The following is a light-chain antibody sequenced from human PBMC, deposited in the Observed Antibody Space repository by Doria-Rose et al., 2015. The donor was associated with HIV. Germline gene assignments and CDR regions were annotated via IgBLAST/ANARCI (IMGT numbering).Light chain of an antibody. CDR1: QSFSSTY. CDR3: HQYGTSWT. Sequence: TQSPGTLSLSPGERATLSCRASQSFSSTYLAWYQQKPGQAPSLLIYDGSTRATGIPDRFSASGSGTDFTLTINRLEPEDSALYYCHQYGTSWTFGRGTKVEI. V-gene: IGKV3-20*01. CDR2: DGS. J-gene: IGKJ1*01.